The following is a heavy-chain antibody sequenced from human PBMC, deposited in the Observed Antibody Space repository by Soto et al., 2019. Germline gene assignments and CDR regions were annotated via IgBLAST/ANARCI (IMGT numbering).Heavy chain of an antibody. V-gene: IGHV1-69*02. J-gene: IGHJ4*02. CDR2: IIPILGIA. CDR1: GGTFSSYT. Sequence: QVQLVQSGAEVKKPGSSVKVSCKASGGTFSSYTISWVRQAPGQGLEWMGRIIPILGIANYAQKFQGRVTITADKSTSTAYMELSSLRSEDTAVYYCARARGYSYGNFDYWGQGTLVTVSS. D-gene: IGHD5-18*01. CDR3: ARARGYSYGNFDY.